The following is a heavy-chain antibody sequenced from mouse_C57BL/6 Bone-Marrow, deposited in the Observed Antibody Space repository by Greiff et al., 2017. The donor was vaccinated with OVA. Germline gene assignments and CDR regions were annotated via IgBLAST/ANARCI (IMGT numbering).Heavy chain of an antibody. V-gene: IGHV1-72*01. CDR3: ARWGTTVVEGGYAMDY. CDR2: IDPNSGGT. Sequence: VQLLQPGAELVKPGASVKLSCKASGYTFTSYWMHWVKQRPGRGLEWIGRIDPNSGGTKYNEKFKSKATLTVDKPSSTAYMQLSSLTSEDSAVYYCARWGTTVVEGGYAMDYWGQGTSVTVSS. D-gene: IGHD1-1*01. J-gene: IGHJ4*01. CDR1: GYTFTSYW.